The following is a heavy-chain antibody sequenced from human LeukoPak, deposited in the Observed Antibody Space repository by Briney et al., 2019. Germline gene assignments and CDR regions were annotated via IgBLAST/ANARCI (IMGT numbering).Heavy chain of an antibody. CDR2: IIPIFGTA. V-gene: IGHV1-69*13. CDR3: ARDSMDGYGMDV. Sequence: SVKVSCKASGYTFTTYPINWVRQAPGQGLEWMGGIIPIFGTANYAQKFQGRVTITADESTSTAYMELSSLRSEDTAVYYCARDSMDGYGMDVWGQGTTVTVSS. CDR1: GYTFTTYP. J-gene: IGHJ6*02. D-gene: IGHD2-2*03.